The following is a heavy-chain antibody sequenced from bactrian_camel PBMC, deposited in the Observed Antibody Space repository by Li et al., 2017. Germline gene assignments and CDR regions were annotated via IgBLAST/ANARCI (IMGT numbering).Heavy chain of an antibody. D-gene: IGHD6*01. V-gene: IGHV3S42*01. Sequence: VQLVESGGGLVQPGGSLRLSCAVSGFSFSSAFMSWVRQAPGKGLEWVSGISNGGRTTRSADSVKGRFTISKDNTENTLYLQLNSLKTEDTAMYYCTNAFLTYGVLNPVESGYWGQGTQVTVS. CDR2: ISNGGRTT. CDR3: TNAFLTYGVLNPVESGY. J-gene: IGHJ6*01. CDR1: GFSFSSAF.